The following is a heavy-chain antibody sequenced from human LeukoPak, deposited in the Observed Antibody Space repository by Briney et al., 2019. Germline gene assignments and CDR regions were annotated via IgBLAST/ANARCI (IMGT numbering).Heavy chain of an antibody. V-gene: IGHV3-30*04. CDR2: ISYDGSNK. D-gene: IGHD5-18*01. Sequence: GGSLRLSCAASGFTFSSYAMHWIRQAPGKGLEWVAVISYDGSNKYYADSVKGRFTISRDNSKNTLYLQMNSLRAEDTAVYYCAREQLWLTYFDYWGQGTLVTVSS. J-gene: IGHJ4*02. CDR1: GFTFSSYA. CDR3: AREQLWLTYFDY.